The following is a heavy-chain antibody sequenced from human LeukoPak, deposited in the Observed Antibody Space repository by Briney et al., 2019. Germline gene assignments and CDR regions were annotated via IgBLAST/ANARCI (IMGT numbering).Heavy chain of an antibody. V-gene: IGHV3-7*01. D-gene: IGHD1-26*01. J-gene: IGHJ4*02. Sequence: GGSLRLSCAASGFTFSSYWMTWVRQAPGKGLEGVANIKQDGSEKYYVDSVKGRFTISRDNAKNSLYLQMNSLRAEDTAVYYCTREGDSGSYFYYFDYWGQGTLVTVSS. CDR1: GFTFSSYW. CDR3: TREGDSGSYFYYFDY. CDR2: IKQDGSEK.